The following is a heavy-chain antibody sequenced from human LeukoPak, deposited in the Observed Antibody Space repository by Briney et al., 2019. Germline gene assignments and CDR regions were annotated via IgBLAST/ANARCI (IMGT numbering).Heavy chain of an antibody. CDR2: IYSGGST. D-gene: IGHD1-26*01. CDR1: GFTVSSNY. V-gene: IGHV3-66*01. CDR3: ATAGVYSGSSPFDY. Sequence: PGGSLRLSCAASGFTVSSNYMSWVRQAPGKGLEWVSIIYSGGSTYYADSVKGRFTISRDNSKNTLYLQMNSLRAEDAALYYCATAGVYSGSSPFDYWGQGTLVTVSS. J-gene: IGHJ4*02.